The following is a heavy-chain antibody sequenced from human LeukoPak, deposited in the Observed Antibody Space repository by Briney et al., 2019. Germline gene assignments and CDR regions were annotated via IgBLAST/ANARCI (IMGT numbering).Heavy chain of an antibody. CDR2: ISGSGGST. J-gene: IGHJ4*02. V-gene: IGHV3-23*01. Sequence: PGGSLRLSCAASGFTFSSYAMNWVRQAPGKGLEWVSAISGSGGSTYYADSVKGRFTISRDNSKNTLYLQMNSLRAEDTAVYYCAKDDNYYGSGSYFDYWGQGTLVTVSS. CDR3: AKDDNYYGSGSYFDY. CDR1: GFTFSSYA. D-gene: IGHD3-10*01.